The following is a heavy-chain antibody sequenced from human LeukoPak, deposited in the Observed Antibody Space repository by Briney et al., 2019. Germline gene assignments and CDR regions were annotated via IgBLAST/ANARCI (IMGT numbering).Heavy chain of an antibody. J-gene: IGHJ4*02. Sequence: GASVKVSCKASGYTFTSYAMHWVRQAPGQRLEWMGWINAGNGNTKYSQKFQGRVTITRDTSASTAYMELSSLRSEDTAVYYCARELVRGVSFFDYWGQGTLVTVSS. CDR2: INAGNGNT. V-gene: IGHV1-3*01. CDR1: GYTFTSYA. D-gene: IGHD3-10*01. CDR3: ARELVRGVSFFDY.